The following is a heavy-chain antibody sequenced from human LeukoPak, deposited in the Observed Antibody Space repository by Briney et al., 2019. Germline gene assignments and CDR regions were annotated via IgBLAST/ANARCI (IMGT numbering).Heavy chain of an antibody. CDR2: INPSGGRT. D-gene: IGHD2-2*03. CDR3: ARGPGYCSSTSCYFFDY. J-gene: IGHJ4*02. Sequence: ASVKVSCKASGYTFTSYYMHWVRQAPGQGLEWMGIINPSGGRTSYAQKFQGRVTITRDTSTSTVYMELSSLRSEDTAVYYCARGPGYCSSTSCYFFDYWGQGTLVTVS. CDR1: GYTFTSYY. V-gene: IGHV1-46*01.